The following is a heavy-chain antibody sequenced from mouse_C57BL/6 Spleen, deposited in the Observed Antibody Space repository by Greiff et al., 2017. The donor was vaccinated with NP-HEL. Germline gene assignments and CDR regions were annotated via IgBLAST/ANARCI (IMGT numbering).Heavy chain of an antibody. D-gene: IGHD2-2*01. V-gene: IGHV3-6*01. CDR1: GYSITSGYY. J-gene: IGHJ1*03. CDR3: ASRSTMVTPGYCYFDV. CDR2: ISYDGSN. Sequence: EVHLVESGPGLVKPSQSLSLTCSVTGYSITSGYYWNWIRQFPGNKLEWMGYISYDGSNNYNPSLKNRISISRDTSKNQFFLKLNSVTTENPATYYWASRSTMVTPGYCYFDVWGTGTTVTVSS.